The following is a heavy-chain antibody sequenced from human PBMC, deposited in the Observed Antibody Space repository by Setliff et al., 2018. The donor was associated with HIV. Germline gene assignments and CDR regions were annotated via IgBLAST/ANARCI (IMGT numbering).Heavy chain of an antibody. Sequence: PSETLSLTCTVSGGSISSHYWCWIRQPPGKGLEWIGYIYYSGSTNYNPSLKSRVTISVDTSKNQFSLKLSSVTAADTAVYYCARAQPYYYYYLDVWGKGTTVTVSS. CDR3: ARAQPYYYYYLDV. J-gene: IGHJ6*03. CDR1: GGSISSHY. V-gene: IGHV4-59*11. D-gene: IGHD6-13*01. CDR2: IYYSGST.